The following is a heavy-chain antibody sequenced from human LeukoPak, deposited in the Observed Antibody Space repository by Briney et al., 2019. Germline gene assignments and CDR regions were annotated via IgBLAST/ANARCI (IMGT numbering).Heavy chain of an antibody. CDR2: INQSGST. CDR3: ARGQVYSSGQAAHIFDY. Sequence: SETLSLTCAVYGGSFSGYYWSWIRQPPGKGLEWIGEINQSGSTNYNPSLKSRVTISVDTSKNQFSLKLSSVTAADTAVYYCARGQVYSSGQAAHIFDYWGQGTLVTVSS. D-gene: IGHD6-19*01. CDR1: GGSFSGYY. J-gene: IGHJ4*02. V-gene: IGHV4-34*01.